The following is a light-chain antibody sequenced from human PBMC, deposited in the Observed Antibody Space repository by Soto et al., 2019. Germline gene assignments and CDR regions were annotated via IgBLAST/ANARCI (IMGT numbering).Light chain of an antibody. CDR2: DAS. J-gene: IGKJ1*01. CDR3: QQRGNWPRT. Sequence: EIVLTHSAATLSLSPGEKATQSCRASQSVSSYLAWYQQKLGQAPRLLIYDASKMATGIPARFSGSGSGTDFTLSICNLEPEDFAVYYCQQRGNWPRTFGQGTKV. V-gene: IGKV3-11*01. CDR1: QSVSSY.